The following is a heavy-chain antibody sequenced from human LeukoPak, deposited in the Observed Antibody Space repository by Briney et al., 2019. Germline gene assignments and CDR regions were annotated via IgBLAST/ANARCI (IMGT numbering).Heavy chain of an antibody. CDR3: ARDNVQLSHFDY. V-gene: IGHV1-18*01. J-gene: IGHJ4*02. CDR1: GYTFTSYG. CDR2: ISAYNGNT. D-gene: IGHD2-2*01. Sequence: ASVKVSCKASGYTFTSYGISWVRQAPGQGLEWMGWISAYNGNTNYAQKLQGRVTMTTDTSTSTAYMELRSLRSDDTSVYYCARDNVQLSHFDYWGQGTLVTVSS.